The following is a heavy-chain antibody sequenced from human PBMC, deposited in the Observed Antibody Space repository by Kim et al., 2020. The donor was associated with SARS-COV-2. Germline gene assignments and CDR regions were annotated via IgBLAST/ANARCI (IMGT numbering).Heavy chain of an antibody. V-gene: IGHV1-2*06. J-gene: IGHJ4*02. CDR3: ARWGGQYCSGGSCFPGIDY. Sequence: ASVKVSCKASGYTFTGYNMHWVRQAPGQGLEWMGRINPNSGGTNYAQKFQGRVTMTRDTSISTAYMELSRLRSDDTAVYYCARWGGQYCSGGSCFPGIDYWGQGTLVTVSS. D-gene: IGHD2-15*01. CDR1: GYTFTGYN. CDR2: INPNSGGT.